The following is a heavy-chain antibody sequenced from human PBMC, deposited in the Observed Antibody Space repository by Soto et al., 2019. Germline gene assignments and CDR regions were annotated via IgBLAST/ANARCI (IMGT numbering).Heavy chain of an antibody. Sequence: GESLKISCKGSGYSFTSYWISWVRQMPGKGLEWMGRIDPSDSYTNYSPSFQGHVTISADKSISTAYLQWSSLKASDTAMYYCARLAISKGRGYYGMDVWGQGTTVTVSS. V-gene: IGHV5-10-1*01. CDR1: GYSFTSYW. CDR3: ARLAISKGRGYYGMDV. D-gene: IGHD3-9*01. CDR2: IDPSDSYT. J-gene: IGHJ6*02.